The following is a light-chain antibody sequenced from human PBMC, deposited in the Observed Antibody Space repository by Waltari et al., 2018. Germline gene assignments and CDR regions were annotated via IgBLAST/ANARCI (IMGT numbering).Light chain of an antibody. CDR1: TSDVGGYNY. CDR3: SSFRSDHTYV. V-gene: IGLV2-14*01. Sequence: QSALTQPASVSGSPGQSIAISCTGTTSDVGGYNYVSWYQQHPGKAPKLVIYDVTNRPSGVSNRVSGSKSGNTATLTISGLQAEDEADYYCSSFRSDHTYVFGSGTEVTV. CDR2: DVT. J-gene: IGLJ1*01.